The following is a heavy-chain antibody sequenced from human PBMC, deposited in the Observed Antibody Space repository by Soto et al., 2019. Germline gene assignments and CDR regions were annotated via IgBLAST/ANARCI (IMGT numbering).Heavy chain of an antibody. CDR1: GFTFMSSF. Sequence: GGSLRLSCVASGFTFMSSFMGCVRQAPGKGLEWVANINQDGGVTYYVDSVEGRFTIFRDNAKDSLYLQMHSLRAEDTAVYYCARYYRGSGRYFFDYWGQGTLVTVSS. V-gene: IGHV3-7*03. J-gene: IGHJ4*02. D-gene: IGHD6-19*01. CDR3: ARYYRGSGRYFFDY. CDR2: INQDGGVT.